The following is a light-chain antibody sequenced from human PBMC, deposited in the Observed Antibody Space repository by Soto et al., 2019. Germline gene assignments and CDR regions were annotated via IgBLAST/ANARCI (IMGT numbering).Light chain of an antibody. J-gene: IGKJ5*01. Sequence: EIVVSQSASTLSVSPGERATLSCRASQSVSSNLAWYQQKPGQAPRLLIYGASSRATGIPDRFSGSGSGTDFTLTISSLEPEDFAIYYCQQRNYWQGTFGQGTRLEL. CDR1: QSVSSN. CDR2: GAS. CDR3: QQRNYWQGT. V-gene: IGKV3D-11*02.